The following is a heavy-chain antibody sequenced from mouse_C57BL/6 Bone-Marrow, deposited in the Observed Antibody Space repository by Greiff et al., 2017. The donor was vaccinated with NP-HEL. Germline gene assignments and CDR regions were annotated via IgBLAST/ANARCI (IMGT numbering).Heavy chain of an antibody. CDR1: GYTFTSYD. J-gene: IGHJ3*01. D-gene: IGHD2-1*01. CDR3: ARGDGNYPFAY. CDR2: IYPRDGST. Sequence: QVQLKQSGPELVKPGASVKLSCKASGYTFTSYDINWVKQRPGQGLEWIGWIYPRDGSTKYNEKFKGKATLTVDTSSSTAYMELHSLTSEDSAVYFCARGDGNYPFAYWGQGTLVTVSA. V-gene: IGHV1-85*01.